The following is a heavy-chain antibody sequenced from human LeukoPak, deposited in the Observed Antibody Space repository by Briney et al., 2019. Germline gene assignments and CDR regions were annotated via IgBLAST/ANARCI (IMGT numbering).Heavy chain of an antibody. CDR3: ARDRADLWLTFDP. Sequence: SVKVSCKASGGTFISYAISWVRQAPGQGLEWMGGIIPIFGTANYAQKFQGRVTITADESTSTAYMELSSLRSEDTAVYYCARDRADLWLTFDPWGQGTLVTVSS. J-gene: IGHJ5*02. D-gene: IGHD6-19*01. V-gene: IGHV1-69*13. CDR1: GGTFISYA. CDR2: IIPIFGTA.